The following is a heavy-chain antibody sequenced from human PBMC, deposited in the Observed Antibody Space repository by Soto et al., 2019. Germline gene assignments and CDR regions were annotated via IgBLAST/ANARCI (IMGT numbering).Heavy chain of an antibody. CDR2: IYPGDSDT. CDR1: GYSFTSYW. D-gene: IGHD2-15*01. V-gene: IGHV5-51*01. Sequence: GEALKISCKGSGYSFTSYWFGWVRQMPGKGLEWMGIIYPGDSDTRYSPSFQGQVTISADKSISTAYLQWSSLKASDTAMYYCARQHFSGCSCYGTYPYVIYVLGQGTTVPVSS. J-gene: IGHJ6*02. CDR3: ARQHFSGCSCYGTYPYVIYV.